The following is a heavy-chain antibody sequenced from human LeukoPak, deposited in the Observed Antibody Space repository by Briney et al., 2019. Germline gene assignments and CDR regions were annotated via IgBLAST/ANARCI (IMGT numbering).Heavy chain of an antibody. CDR1: GGSISSGGYY. D-gene: IGHD3-22*01. J-gene: IGHJ2*01. Sequence: SQTLSLTCTVSGGSISSGGYYWSWIRQHPGKGLEYIGYIYYSGSTYYNPSLKSRVTISVDTSKNQFSLKLSSVTAADTAVYYCARGLGDLHWYFDLWGRGTLVTVSS. CDR3: ARGLGDLHWYFDL. V-gene: IGHV4-31*03. CDR2: IYYSGST.